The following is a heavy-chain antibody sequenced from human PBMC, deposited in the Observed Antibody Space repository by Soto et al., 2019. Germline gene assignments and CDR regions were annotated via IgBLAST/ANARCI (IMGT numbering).Heavy chain of an antibody. CDR1: GFFLRDFG. D-gene: IGHD6-19*01. V-gene: IGHV3-33*01. CDR2: IWYDGSNT. J-gene: IGHJ4*02. CDR3: ARADPGYSSGWSFDY. Sequence: GGSLRLSCVASGFFLRDFGMHWVRQAPGKGLEWVSVIWYDGSNTYQGESVKGRFTMSRDISKNTLYLQMNSLRAEDTAVYYCARADPGYSSGWSFDYWGQGTLVTVSS.